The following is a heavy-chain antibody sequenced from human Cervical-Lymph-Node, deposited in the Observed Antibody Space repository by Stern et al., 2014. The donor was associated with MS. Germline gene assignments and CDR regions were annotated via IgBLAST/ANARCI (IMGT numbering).Heavy chain of an antibody. CDR1: GFTFITYG. D-gene: IGHD6-19*01. Sequence: VQLVESGGGVVQPGRSLRLSCVASGFTFITYGIHWVRQAPGKGLEWVASISYDGSNKYDGDSVKGRFTISRDNSKKTVYLQMNSLRGEDTALYYCARDASSGSLDVWGQGTTVTVSS. CDR3: ARDASSGSLDV. J-gene: IGHJ6*02. V-gene: IGHV3-30-3*01. CDR2: ISYDGSNK.